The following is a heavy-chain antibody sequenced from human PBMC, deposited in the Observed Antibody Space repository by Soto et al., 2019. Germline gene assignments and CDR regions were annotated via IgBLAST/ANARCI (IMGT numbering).Heavy chain of an antibody. V-gene: IGHV5-51*01. CDR3: ASRLHYYDTSARPYYFDY. Sequence: GESLKISCKGSGYSFSSFWIGWVRQMPGQGLELMGVIYPGDSDTRYSPSFQGQVTISADKSITTAYLQWRSLKASDTAMYYCASRLHYYDTSARPYYFDYWGQGTLVTVSS. J-gene: IGHJ4*02. CDR2: IYPGDSDT. D-gene: IGHD3-22*01. CDR1: GYSFSSFW.